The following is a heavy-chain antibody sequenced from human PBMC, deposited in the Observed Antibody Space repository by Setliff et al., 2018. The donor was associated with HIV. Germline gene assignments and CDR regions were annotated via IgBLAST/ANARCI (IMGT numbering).Heavy chain of an antibody. CDR2: IGTYNGDT. CDR1: GYTFTSSG. D-gene: IGHD3-10*01. V-gene: IGHV1-18*01. J-gene: IGHJ6*03. CDR3: AREGLWFGDRGYYMDV. Sequence: GASVKVSCKASGYTFTSSGITWVRQAPGQGLERMGWIGTYNGDTNYAQKFQGRVTMTTDTSTSTAYMELRSLISDDTAVYYCAREGLWFGDRGYYMDVWGTGTAVTV.